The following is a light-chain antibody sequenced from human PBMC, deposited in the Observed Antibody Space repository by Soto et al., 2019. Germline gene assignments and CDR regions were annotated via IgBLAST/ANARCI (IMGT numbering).Light chain of an antibody. CDR3: HQYATPPLT. Sequence: TQSRGTLSLTKGERATLSCRASQSVAANYLAWYQQKRGQAPRLLIYGASSRATGIPDRFSGSGSGTDFTLTICCLEPEDFSVYYCHQYATPPLTFGPGTKVDV. J-gene: IGKJ3*01. V-gene: IGKV3-20*01. CDR1: QSVAANY. CDR2: GAS.